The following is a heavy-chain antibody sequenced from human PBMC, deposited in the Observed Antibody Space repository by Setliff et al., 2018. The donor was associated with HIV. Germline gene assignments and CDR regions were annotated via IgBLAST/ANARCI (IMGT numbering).Heavy chain of an antibody. CDR1: GYNFVDYS. CDR2: IYPVDSET. J-gene: IGHJ4*02. Sequence: GESLKISCQGSGYNFVDYSIAWVRQVPGKGLEWMGIIYPVDSETRYSPSFQGQVTISADKSINTAYLQWTTLRASDSAMYYCARPRGNDYAGSGFDNWGQGTLVTVSS. D-gene: IGHD2-2*01. V-gene: IGHV5-51*01. CDR3: ARPRGNDYAGSGFDN.